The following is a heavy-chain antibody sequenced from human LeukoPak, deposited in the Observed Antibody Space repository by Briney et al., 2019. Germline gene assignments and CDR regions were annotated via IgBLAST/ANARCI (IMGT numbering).Heavy chain of an antibody. CDR2: ISSSSTTI. J-gene: IGHJ4*02. Sequence: GGSLRLSCAASGFTFSNYSMNWVRQAPGKGLEWVSSISSSSTTIYYADSVKGRFSISRDNAKNSLYLQMNTLRAEDTAVYYCTRSPPGTPSDYWGQGTLVTVSP. D-gene: IGHD1-26*01. CDR3: TRSPPGTPSDY. CDR1: GFTFSNYS. V-gene: IGHV3-48*04.